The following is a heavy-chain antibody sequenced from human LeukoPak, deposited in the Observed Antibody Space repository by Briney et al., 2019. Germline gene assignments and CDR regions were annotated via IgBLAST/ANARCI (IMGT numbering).Heavy chain of an antibody. CDR2: INPNSGGT. J-gene: IGHJ4*02. CDR1: GYTFTGYY. V-gene: IGHV1-2*02. CDR3: ARVASGSYWGGCYFDY. D-gene: IGHD1-26*01. Sequence: ASVKVSCKASGYTFTGYYMHWVRQAPGQGLEWMGWINPNSGGTNYAQKFQGRVTMTRDTSISTAYMELSRLRSDDTAVYYCARVASGSYWGGCYFDYWGQGTLVTVSS.